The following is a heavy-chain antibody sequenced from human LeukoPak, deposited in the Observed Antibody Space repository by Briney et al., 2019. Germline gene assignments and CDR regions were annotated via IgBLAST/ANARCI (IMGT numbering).Heavy chain of an antibody. V-gene: IGHV4-59*01. Sequence: SETLSLTCTVSGGSISSYYWSWIRQPAGKGLEWIGYIYYSGSTNYNPSLKSRVTISVDTSKNQFSLKLSSVTAADTAVYYCARGLLFYYYYMDVWGKGTTVTISS. CDR1: GGSISSYY. CDR2: IYYSGST. J-gene: IGHJ6*03. CDR3: ARGLLFYYYYMDV.